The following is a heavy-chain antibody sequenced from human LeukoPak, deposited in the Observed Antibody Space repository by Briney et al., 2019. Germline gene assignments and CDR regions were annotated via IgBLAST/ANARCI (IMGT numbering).Heavy chain of an antibody. V-gene: IGHV3-7*03. J-gene: IGHJ6*04. CDR2: IKQDGSEK. D-gene: IGHD3-3*01. Sequence: GGSLRLSCAASGFTFSSYWMSWVRQAPGKVLEWVANIKQDGSEKYYVDSVKGRFTISRDNAKNSLYLQMNSLRAEDTAVYYCARSVGVGLYGMDVWGKGTTVTVSS. CDR1: GFTFSSYW. CDR3: ARSVGVGLYGMDV.